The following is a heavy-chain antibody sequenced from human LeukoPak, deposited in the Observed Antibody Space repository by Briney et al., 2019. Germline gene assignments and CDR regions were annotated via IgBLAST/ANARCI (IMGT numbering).Heavy chain of an antibody. J-gene: IGHJ4*02. CDR1: GFTFSTYW. V-gene: IGHV3-7*01. CDR3: AGPSFSSGLYFDH. CDR2: IKEDGSEV. D-gene: IGHD6-19*01. Sequence: GGSLRLSRAASGFTFSTYWMSWVRQAPGKGLEWVANIKEDGSEVYYVDSVKGRFTISRDNTKTSLYLQMNSLRAEDTAVYCCAGPSFSSGLYFDHWGQGTLVTVSS.